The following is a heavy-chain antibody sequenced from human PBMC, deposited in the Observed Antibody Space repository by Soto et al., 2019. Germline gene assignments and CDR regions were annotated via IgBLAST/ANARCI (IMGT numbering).Heavy chain of an antibody. Sequence: EVQLVQSGAEVKKPGESLKISCKGSGYSFSTYWIGWVRQRPGKGLEWMGIIYPGDSDTRYSPSFQGQVTMSADKSINTAYLQWSSLKASDTAMYYCARASTSGWEFRVAFDIWGQGTMVIASS. V-gene: IGHV5-51*01. J-gene: IGHJ3*02. CDR3: ARASTSGWEFRVAFDI. CDR1: GYSFSTYW. CDR2: IYPGDSDT. D-gene: IGHD1-26*01.